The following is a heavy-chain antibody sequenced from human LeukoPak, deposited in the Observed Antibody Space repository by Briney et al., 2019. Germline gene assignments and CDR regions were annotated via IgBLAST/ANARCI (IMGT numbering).Heavy chain of an antibody. CDR3: AKPPTYGADGGWFDP. V-gene: IGHV3-7*03. D-gene: IGHD3-10*01. CDR1: GFTFSIYW. CDR2: IKQDGSER. Sequence: PGGSLRLSCAASGFTFSIYWMSWVRQAPGKGLEWVANIKQDGSERYYVDSVKGRFTLSRDNAKNSLYLQMNSLRAEDTAVYYCAKPPTYGADGGWFDPWGQGTLVTVSS. J-gene: IGHJ5*02.